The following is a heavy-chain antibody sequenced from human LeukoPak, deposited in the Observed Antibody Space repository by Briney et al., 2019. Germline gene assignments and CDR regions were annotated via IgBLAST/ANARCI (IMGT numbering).Heavy chain of an antibody. J-gene: IGHJ4*02. V-gene: IGHV3-11*01. Sequence: KSGGSLRLSCAASGFIFPNAWMNWVRQAPGKGLEWVSYISSSGSTIYYADSVKGRFTISRDNAKNSLYLQMNSLRAEDTAVYYCVRDYRACFDYWGQGTLVTVSS. CDR1: GFIFPNAW. D-gene: IGHD3-16*02. CDR3: VRDYRACFDY. CDR2: ISSSGSTI.